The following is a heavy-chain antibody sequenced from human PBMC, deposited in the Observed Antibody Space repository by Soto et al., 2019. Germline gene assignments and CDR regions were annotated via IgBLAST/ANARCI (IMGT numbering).Heavy chain of an antibody. CDR1: GYTFSIHS. CDR3: ARDLLHPGEPNGYCSGGACNFPPGGMDV. Sequence: QVRLVQSGAEVKRPGASVTLSCRATGYTFSIHSIHWVRQAPGQGLEWMGIINPSVGTTSYAQRCQGRVPLTRDTSTTTVFLDMSGMTSQDTATYYCARDLLHPGEPNGYCSGGACNFPPGGMDVWGQGTTVTVS. CDR2: INPSVGTT. D-gene: IGHD2-15*01. V-gene: IGHV1-46*01. J-gene: IGHJ6*02.